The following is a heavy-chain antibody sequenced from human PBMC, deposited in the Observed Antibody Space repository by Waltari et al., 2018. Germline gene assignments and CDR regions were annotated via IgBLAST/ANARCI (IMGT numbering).Heavy chain of an antibody. D-gene: IGHD1-26*01. V-gene: IGHV4-59*08. CDR1: GASMSRYY. CDR2: IYYNGNT. J-gene: IGHJ3*02. Sequence: QVQLQESGPGLVKPSETLSLTCTVSGASMSRYYWSWIRQPPGKGLEWIGYIYYNGNTMHNPSLNSRVTISLDTSNNQFSLRLSSVTAADTAVYYCASAATLDVFDIWGQGTTVTVSS. CDR3: ASAATLDVFDI.